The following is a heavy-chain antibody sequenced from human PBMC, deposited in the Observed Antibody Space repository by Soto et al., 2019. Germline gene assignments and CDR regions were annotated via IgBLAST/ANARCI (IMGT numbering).Heavy chain of an antibody. CDR1: GGSVSSGSYY. J-gene: IGHJ6*02. V-gene: IGHV4-61*01. CDR2: IYYSGST. Sequence: SETLSLTCTVSGGSVSSGSYYWSWIRQPPGKGLEWIRYIYYSGSTNYNPSLKSRVTISLDTSKNQFSLKLSSVTAADRGVYYCARSREVKLELHGVHYYYYYGMDVWGQGTTVTVSS. CDR3: ARSREVKLELHGVHYYYYYGMDV. D-gene: IGHD1-7*01.